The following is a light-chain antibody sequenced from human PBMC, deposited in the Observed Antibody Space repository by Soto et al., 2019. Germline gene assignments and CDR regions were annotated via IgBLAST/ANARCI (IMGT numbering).Light chain of an antibody. Sequence: QLVLTQSPSASASLGASVKLTCTLSSGHSSYAIAWHQQQPEKGPRYLMKLNSDGSHYKGGGIPDRFSGSSSGAERYLTISILQSEDEADYYCQTWGTGIQVFGTGTKVTVL. CDR2: LNSDGSH. CDR1: SGHSSYA. CDR3: QTWGTGIQV. V-gene: IGLV4-69*01. J-gene: IGLJ1*01.